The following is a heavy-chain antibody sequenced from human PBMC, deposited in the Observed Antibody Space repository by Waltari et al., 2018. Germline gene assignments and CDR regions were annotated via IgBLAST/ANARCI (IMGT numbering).Heavy chain of an antibody. CDR2: IHTSDGT. J-gene: IGHJ4*02. Sequence: QVQLQESGPGLVRPSETLSLTCSVSGDSISSYYWSWFRQPAGKGLEWIGRIHTSDGTNFNPSLKSRVTMSLDTSQNQFSLNLRSVTAADTAVYYCAREGWADYSNPFDYWGQGTLVTVSS. D-gene: IGHD4-4*01. CDR1: GDSISSYY. CDR3: AREGWADYSNPFDY. V-gene: IGHV4-4*07.